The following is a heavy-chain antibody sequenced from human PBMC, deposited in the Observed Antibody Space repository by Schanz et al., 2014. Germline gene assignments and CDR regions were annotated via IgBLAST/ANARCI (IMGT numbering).Heavy chain of an antibody. CDR3: ARDRGHGDLPGDI. D-gene: IGHD4-17*01. Sequence: QVQLQESGPGLVKPSQTLSLTCTVSGDSVSSGGDYWNWIRQHPGKGLEWIGFISYSGSTYYNPSLKSRVTISVDTSKNQFSLNLSSATAANTAVYYCARDRGHGDLPGDIWGQGTMVTVSS. CDR2: ISYSGST. V-gene: IGHV4-31*03. J-gene: IGHJ3*02. CDR1: GDSVSSGGDY.